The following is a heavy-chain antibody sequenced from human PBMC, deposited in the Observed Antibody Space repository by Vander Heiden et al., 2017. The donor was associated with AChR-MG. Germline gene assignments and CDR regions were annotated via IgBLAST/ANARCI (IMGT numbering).Heavy chain of an antibody. V-gene: IGHV3-48*02. CDR1: GFTFSSYS. Sequence: EVQLVESGGGLVQPGGSLRLSCAASGFTFSSYSMNWVRQAPGKGLEWVSYISSSSSTIYYADSVKGRFTISRDNAKNSLYLQMNSLRDEDTAVYYCARVRRVGGGATFYYYYYMDVWGKGTTVTVSS. CDR3: ARVRRVGGGATFYYYYYMDV. J-gene: IGHJ6*03. D-gene: IGHD1-26*01. CDR2: ISSSSSTI.